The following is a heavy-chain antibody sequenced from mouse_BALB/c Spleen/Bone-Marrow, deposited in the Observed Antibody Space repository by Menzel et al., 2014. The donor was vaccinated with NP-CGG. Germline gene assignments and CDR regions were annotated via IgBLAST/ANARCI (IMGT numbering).Heavy chain of an antibody. J-gene: IGHJ4*01. V-gene: IGHV5-6-3*01. CDR2: INSNGGST. CDR3: ARERDGYFRDAMDY. D-gene: IGHD2-3*01. CDR1: GFTLSSYG. Sequence: EVMLVESGGGLVQPGGSLKLSCAASGFTLSSYGMSWVRQTPDKRLELVATINSNGGSTYYPDSVKGRFTISRDNAKNTLYLQMSSLKSEDTAKYYCARERDGYFRDAMDYWGQGTSVTVSS.